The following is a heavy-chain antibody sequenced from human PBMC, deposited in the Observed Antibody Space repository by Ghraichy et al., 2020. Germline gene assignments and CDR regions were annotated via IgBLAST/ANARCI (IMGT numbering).Heavy chain of an antibody. CDR2: ISGRGGST. CDR3: AKAMAAAGPWDY. V-gene: IGHV3-23*01. J-gene: IGHJ4*02. CDR1: GFTFSSYA. Sequence: GGSLRLSCAASGFTFSSYAMSWVRQAPGKGLEWVSVISGRGGSTYYADSVNGRFTMTGDNSKSTLYLQMNSLRVEDTAVYYCAKAMAAAGPWDYWGQGTLVAVSS. D-gene: IGHD6-13*01.